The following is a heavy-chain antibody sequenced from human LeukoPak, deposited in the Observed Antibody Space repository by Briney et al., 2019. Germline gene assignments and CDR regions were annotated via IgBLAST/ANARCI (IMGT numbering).Heavy chain of an antibody. V-gene: IGHV3-7*01. D-gene: IGHD3-9*01. J-gene: IGHJ4*02. CDR1: GFTFSNTW. Sequence: GGSLRLSCAASGFTFSNTWMAWVRQAPGKGPEWVANINQDGSTKQYADSVRGRFTISRDNAKNSLHLQMNSLRAEDTALYHCARDMTGSLDYWGQGTLVTVSS. CDR3: ARDMTGSLDY. CDR2: INQDGSTK.